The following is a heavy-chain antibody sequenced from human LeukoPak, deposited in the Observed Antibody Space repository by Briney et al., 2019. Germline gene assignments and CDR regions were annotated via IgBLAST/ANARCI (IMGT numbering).Heavy chain of an antibody. Sequence: GGSLRLSCAASGFIFNTYEMNWVRKAPGKGLEWISYISSSGSPKYYADSVKGRFTISRDNSKNTVYLQMNSLRIEDTAVYYCAKDRGFSFASGSSELDYWGQGTQVTVSS. V-gene: IGHV3-48*03. CDR3: AKDRGFSFASGSSELDY. J-gene: IGHJ4*02. CDR2: ISSSGSPK. D-gene: IGHD3-10*01. CDR1: GFIFNTYE.